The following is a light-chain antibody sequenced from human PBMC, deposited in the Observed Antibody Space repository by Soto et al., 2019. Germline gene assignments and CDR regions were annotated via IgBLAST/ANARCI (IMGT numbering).Light chain of an antibody. Sequence: DIVMTQSPDSLAVSLGERATINCKSSQSVLSSSNNKNSIAWYQQKPGQPPRLLIYWASARESGVPDRFSGSGSGTDFTLTISSLQAEDVAVYYCHQYYTTPWTFGQGTKVDIK. CDR3: HQYYTTPWT. CDR1: QSVLSSSNNKNS. CDR2: WAS. J-gene: IGKJ1*01. V-gene: IGKV4-1*01.